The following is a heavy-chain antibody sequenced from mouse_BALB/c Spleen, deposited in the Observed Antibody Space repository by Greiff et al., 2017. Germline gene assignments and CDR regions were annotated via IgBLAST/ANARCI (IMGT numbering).Heavy chain of an antibody. CDR2: INPSTGYT. Sequence: VQLQQSGAELAKPGASVKMSCKASGYTFTSYWMHWVKQRPGQGLEWIGYINPSTGYTEYNQKFKDKATLTADKSSSTAYMQLSSLTSEDSAVYYCARRGYGCDFDYWGQGTTLTVSS. CDR3: ARRGYGCDFDY. J-gene: IGHJ2*01. D-gene: IGHD2-2*01. CDR1: GYTFTSYW. V-gene: IGHV1-7*01.